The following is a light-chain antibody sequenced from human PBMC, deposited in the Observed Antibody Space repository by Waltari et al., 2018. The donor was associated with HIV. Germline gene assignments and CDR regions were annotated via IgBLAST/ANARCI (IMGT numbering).Light chain of an antibody. J-gene: IGLJ1*01. CDR2: DLN. CDR1: SNDVGSYNY. V-gene: IGLV2-11*01. CDR3: CSSAGRYTFV. Sequence: QPPLTQSRPVSGSPGQSITLSCTGTSNDVGSYNYVSWYQQHPGRAPKPLIFDLNRRPSGVPDRFSGSKSCNTSSLTIPGLQAEDEAEYYCCSSAGRYTFVFGTGTKVTV.